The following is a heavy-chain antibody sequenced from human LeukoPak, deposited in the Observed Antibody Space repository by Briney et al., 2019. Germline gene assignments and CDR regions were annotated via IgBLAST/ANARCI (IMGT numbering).Heavy chain of an antibody. J-gene: IGHJ6*03. CDR2: IRYDGSNK. V-gene: IGHV3-30*02. CDR1: GFTFSSYG. Sequence: GGSLRLSYAASGFTFSSYGMHWVRQAPGKGLEWVAFIRYDGSNKYYADSVKGRFTISRDNSKNTLYLQMNSLRAEDTAVYYCAKSPSSYYYYMDVWGKGTTVTVSS. CDR3: AKSPSSYYYYMDV.